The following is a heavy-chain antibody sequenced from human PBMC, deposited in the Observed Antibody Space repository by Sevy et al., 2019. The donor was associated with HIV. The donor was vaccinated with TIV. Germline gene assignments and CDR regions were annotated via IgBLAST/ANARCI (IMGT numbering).Heavy chain of an antibody. CDR2: IKQDGSEK. D-gene: IGHD2-8*02. V-gene: IGHV3-7*03. J-gene: IGHJ6*02. CDR1: GFTFSSYW. Sequence: GGSLRLSCAASGFTFSSYWMSWVRQAPGKGLEWVANIKQDGSEKYYVDSVKGRFTISRDNAKHSLYLQMNSLRAEDTAVYYCASDWECTGGVCYFMDVWGQGTTVTVSS. CDR3: ASDWECTGGVCYFMDV.